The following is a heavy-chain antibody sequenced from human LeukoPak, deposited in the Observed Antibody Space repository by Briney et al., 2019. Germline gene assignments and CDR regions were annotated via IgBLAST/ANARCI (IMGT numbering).Heavy chain of an antibody. Sequence: GGSLRLSCVASRSTFSSYSMNWVRQAPGKGLEWVSSISSSSTYISYADSVKGRFTISRDNAKNSLYLQMNSLRAEDTALYYCAKDIGYYGSGALDYWGQGTLVTVSS. CDR2: ISSSSTYI. CDR1: RSTFSSYS. D-gene: IGHD3-10*01. J-gene: IGHJ4*02. V-gene: IGHV3-21*04. CDR3: AKDIGYYGSGALDY.